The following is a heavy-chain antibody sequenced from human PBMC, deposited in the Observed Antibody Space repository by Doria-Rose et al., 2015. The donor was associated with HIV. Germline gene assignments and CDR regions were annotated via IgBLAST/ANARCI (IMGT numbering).Heavy chain of an antibody. CDR2: IFSDDER. V-gene: IGHV2-26*01. D-gene: IGHD6-13*01. Sequence: QESGPVLVKPTETLTLTCTVSGVSLSSPGMGVGWIRQPPGKALEWLAHIFSDDERSYKTSLKSRLSISRGTSKSQVVLTMTDMDPVDTATYYCARIKSSRWYHKYYFDFWGQGTLVIVSA. J-gene: IGHJ4*02. CDR3: ARIKSSRWYHKYYFDF. CDR1: GVSLSSPGMG.